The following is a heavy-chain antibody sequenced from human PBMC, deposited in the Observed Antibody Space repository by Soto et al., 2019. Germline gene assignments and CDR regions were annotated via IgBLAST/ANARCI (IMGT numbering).Heavy chain of an antibody. CDR3: ARGDPLLWFGEKVYYGMDV. Sequence: QVQLQESGPGLVKPSETLSLTCTVSGGSISSYYWSWIRQPPGKGLEWIGYIYYSGSTNYNPSLKSRGTISVDTSKNQFSLKLSFVTAADTAVYYCARGDPLLWFGEKVYYGMDVWGKGTTVTVSS. V-gene: IGHV4-59*01. D-gene: IGHD3-10*01. J-gene: IGHJ6*04. CDR1: GGSISSYY. CDR2: IYYSGST.